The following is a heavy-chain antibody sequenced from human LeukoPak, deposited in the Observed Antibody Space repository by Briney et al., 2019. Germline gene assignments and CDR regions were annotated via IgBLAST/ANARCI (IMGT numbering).Heavy chain of an antibody. CDR2: IIPIFGTA. CDR1: GGTFSSYA. D-gene: IGHD6-13*01. J-gene: IGHJ6*02. CDR3: ARSEQQLSYYYYGMDV. Sequence: ASVKVSCKASGGTFSSYAISWVRQAPGQGLEWMGGIIPIFGTANYAQKFQGRVTITADESTSTAYMELSSLRSEDTAVYYYARSEQQLSYYYYGMDVWGQGTTVTVSS. V-gene: IGHV1-69*13.